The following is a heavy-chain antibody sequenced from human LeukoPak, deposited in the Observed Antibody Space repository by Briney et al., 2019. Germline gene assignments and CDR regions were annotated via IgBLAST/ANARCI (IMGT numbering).Heavy chain of an antibody. CDR1: GLNFRNYW. J-gene: IGHJ4*02. D-gene: IGHD2-2*01. CDR3: ARTIVVVPAAKILGY. V-gene: IGHV3-74*01. Sequence: GGSLRLSCAASGLNFRNYWMHCVRQAPGKGLVWVSRINPDGSSTNYADSVKGRFTISRDNAKNTLYPHMNSLRAEDTAVYYCARTIVVVPAAKILGYWGQGTLVTVSS. CDR2: INPDGSST.